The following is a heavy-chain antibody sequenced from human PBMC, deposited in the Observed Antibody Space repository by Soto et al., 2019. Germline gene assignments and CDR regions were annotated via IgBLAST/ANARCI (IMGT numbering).Heavy chain of an antibody. D-gene: IGHD4-17*01. CDR1: GFTFSNYV. CDR2: ISNSGSNR. J-gene: IGHJ6*03. CDR3: ARRGRTLPPYAYYMDV. V-gene: IGHV3-23*01. Sequence: EVQLLQYGGGLVQPGGSLRLSCTASGFTFSNYVMTWVRQAPGTGLQWVSSISNSGSNRYYAESVKGRVTISRDNSNNTLDLQMNSLRAEDTAVYYCARRGRTLPPYAYYMDVWGKGTTVAVSS.